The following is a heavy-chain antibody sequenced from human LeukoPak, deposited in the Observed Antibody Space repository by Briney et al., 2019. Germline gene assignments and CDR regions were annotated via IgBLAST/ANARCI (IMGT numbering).Heavy chain of an antibody. CDR3: ARGTTRRRYYYGSGSYYLFDY. J-gene: IGHJ4*02. Sequence: ASVKVSCKASGGTFSSYAISWVRQAPGQGLEWMGGIIPIFGTADYAQKFQGRVTITADESTSTAYMELSSLRSEDTAVYYCARGTTRRRYYYGSGSYYLFDYWGQGTLVTVSS. CDR2: IIPIFGTA. V-gene: IGHV1-69*13. CDR1: GGTFSSYA. D-gene: IGHD3-10*01.